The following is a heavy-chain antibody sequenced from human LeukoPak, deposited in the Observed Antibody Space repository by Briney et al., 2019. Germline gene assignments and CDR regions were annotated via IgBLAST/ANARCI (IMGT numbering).Heavy chain of an antibody. V-gene: IGHV3-74*01. D-gene: IGHD3-10*01. CDR3: ASRVYGSGSYRAHFDY. CDR2: INSDGSST. J-gene: IGHJ4*02. CDR1: GFTFSSYW. Sequence: GGSLRLSCAASGFTFSSYWMHWVRQAPGEGLVWVSRINSDGSSTSYADSVKGRFTISRDNARNTLYLQMNSLRAEDTAVYYCASRVYGSGSYRAHFDYWGQGTLVTVSS.